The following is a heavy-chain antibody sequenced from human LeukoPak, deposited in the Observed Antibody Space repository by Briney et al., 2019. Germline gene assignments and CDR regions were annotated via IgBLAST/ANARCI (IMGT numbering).Heavy chain of an antibody. CDR3: ARVRTSSSGCDY. CDR1: GGSISSGSYH. D-gene: IGHD6-19*01. CDR2: IYHSGST. V-gene: IGHV4-61*02. Sequence: SQTLSLTCTVSGGSISSGSYHWSWIRQPAGKGLEWIGSIYHSGSTYYNPSLKSRVTISVDTSKNQFSLKLSSVTAADTAVYYCARVRTSSSGCDYWGQGTLVTVSS. J-gene: IGHJ4*02.